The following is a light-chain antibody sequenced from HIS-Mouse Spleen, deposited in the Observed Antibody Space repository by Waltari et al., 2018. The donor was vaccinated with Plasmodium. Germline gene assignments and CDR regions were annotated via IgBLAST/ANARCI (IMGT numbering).Light chain of an antibody. J-gene: IGKJ1*01. CDR1: QSISSY. Sequence: DIQMTQSPSSLSASVGDRVTITCRASQSISSYLNWYQQKPGKAPKLLIYAASSLQSGVPSRFSGSGSGTDFTLTISSLQPEDFATYNCQQSYSTWTFGQGTKLEIK. CDR3: QQSYSTWT. CDR2: AAS. V-gene: IGKV1-39*01.